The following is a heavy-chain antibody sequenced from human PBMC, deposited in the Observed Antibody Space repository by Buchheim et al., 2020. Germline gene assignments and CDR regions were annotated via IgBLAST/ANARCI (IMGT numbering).Heavy chain of an antibody. J-gene: IGHJ6*03. CDR3: ARVGFDSGGYTGSYYYYYYMDV. CDR2: IISSGSTI. V-gene: IGHV3-48*03. Sequence: EVQLVESGGGLVQPGGSLRLSCAASGFTFSSYEMNWVRQAPGKGLEWVSYIISSGSTIYYADSVKGRFTISRDNAKHSLYLQMNSLRAEDTAVYYCARVGFDSGGYTGSYYYYYYMDVWGKGTT. CDR1: GFTFSSYE. D-gene: IGHD3-22*01.